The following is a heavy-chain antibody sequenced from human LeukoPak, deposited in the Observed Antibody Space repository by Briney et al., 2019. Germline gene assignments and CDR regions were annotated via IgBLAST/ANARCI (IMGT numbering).Heavy chain of an antibody. D-gene: IGHD2-15*01. CDR3: SGLNRFDY. Sequence: PGGSLRLSCAASGFTFSSYGMHWVRQAPGKGLEWVAVISYDGSNKYYAGSVKGRFTISRDNSKNTLYLQMNSLRAEDTAVYAKSGLNRFDYWGQGTLVTVSS. CDR1: GFTFSSYG. CDR2: ISYDGSNK. V-gene: IGHV3-30*03. J-gene: IGHJ4*02.